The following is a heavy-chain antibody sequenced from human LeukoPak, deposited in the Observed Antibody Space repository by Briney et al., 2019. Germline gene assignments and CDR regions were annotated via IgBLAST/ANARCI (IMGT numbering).Heavy chain of an antibody. CDR1: GFDFSHHY. J-gene: IGHJ4*02. CDR3: AKEEFWRFDF. Sequence: GGSLRLSCAASGFDFSHHYMTWVRQAPGKGPEWVAKISPDGGVSQYVDSVKGRFAISRDNSKNSLSLHMSSLRVEDTALYFCAKEEFWRFDFWGQGTLVTVS. D-gene: IGHD1-1*01. V-gene: IGHV3-7*03. CDR2: ISPDGGVS.